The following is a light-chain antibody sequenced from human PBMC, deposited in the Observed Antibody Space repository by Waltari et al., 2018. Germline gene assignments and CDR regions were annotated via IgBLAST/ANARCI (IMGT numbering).Light chain of an antibody. J-gene: IGLJ1*01. V-gene: IGLV1-40*01. Sequence: QSVLTQPPSVSGAPGQRVTISCTGSSSNIGAGYDVPCYQQPPGTAPKVRIYGTSNRPSGVPDRPSGSKSGTSASLAITGLQGDDEAEYYCQSYDTSLSGYVFGTGTKVTVL. CDR1: SSNIGAGYD. CDR3: QSYDTSLSGYV. CDR2: GTS.